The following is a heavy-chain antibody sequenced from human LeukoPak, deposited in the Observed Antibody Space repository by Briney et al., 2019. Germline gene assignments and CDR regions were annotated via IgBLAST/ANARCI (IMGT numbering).Heavy chain of an antibody. CDR1: GFTFSSFW. D-gene: IGHD1-1*01. Sequence: GGSLRLSCLASGFTFSSFWMHWVRQTPGKGLVWVSRIKTDGSSTDYADSVKGRFTISRDNARNTLYLQMDSLRVEDTAVYYCVRETRIGSSGTQGWFDPWGQGTLVTVSS. J-gene: IGHJ5*02. CDR2: IKTDGSST. CDR3: VRETRIGSSGTQGWFDP. V-gene: IGHV3-74*01.